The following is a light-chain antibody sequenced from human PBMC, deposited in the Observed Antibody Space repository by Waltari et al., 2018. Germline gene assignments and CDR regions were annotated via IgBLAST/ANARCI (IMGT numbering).Light chain of an antibody. Sequence: QSALTQPPSASGSPGQSITISCPGTSSDVGGSDYVPWYQQHPGKAPKLMIYEVSKRPSGVPDRFSGSKSGNTASLTVSGLQAEDEADYYCSSYAGSNNAVFGGGTHLTVL. CDR2: EVS. CDR1: SSDVGGSDY. J-gene: IGLJ7*01. CDR3: SSYAGSNNAV. V-gene: IGLV2-8*01.